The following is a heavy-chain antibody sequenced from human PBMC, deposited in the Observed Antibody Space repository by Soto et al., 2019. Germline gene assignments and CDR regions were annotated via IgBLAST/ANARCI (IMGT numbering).Heavy chain of an antibody. CDR2: MNPNSGNT. D-gene: IGHD2-2*01. CDR1: GYTFTSYD. Sequence: ASVKVSCKASGYTFTSYDINWVRQATGQGLEWMGWMNPNSGNTGYAQKFQGRVTMTRNTSISTAYMELSSLRSEDTAVYYCARGRCISTSCYPYYYYYYGMDVWGQGTTVTSP. CDR3: ARGRCISTSCYPYYYYYYGMDV. V-gene: IGHV1-8*01. J-gene: IGHJ6*02.